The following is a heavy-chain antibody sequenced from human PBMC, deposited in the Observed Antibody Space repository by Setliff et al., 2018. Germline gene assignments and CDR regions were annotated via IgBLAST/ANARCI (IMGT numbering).Heavy chain of an antibody. CDR2: ISHSGNT. Sequence: SETLSLTCTVSGGSLGGNAIFWGWIRQPPGKGLEWIGEISHSGNTNYNPSLKSRVTLSVDTSKNQFSLKVSSVTAADTAVYYCARAPPNRYSGSYEYFYMDVWGKGTTVTVSS. CDR1: GGSLGGNAIF. J-gene: IGHJ6*03. CDR3: ARAPPNRYSGSYEYFYMDV. V-gene: IGHV4-34*01. D-gene: IGHD1-26*01.